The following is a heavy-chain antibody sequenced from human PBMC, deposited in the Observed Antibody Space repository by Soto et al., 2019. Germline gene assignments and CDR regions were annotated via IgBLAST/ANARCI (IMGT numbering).Heavy chain of an antibody. J-gene: IGHJ4*02. Sequence: ASVKVSCKASGYTFTSYDINWVRQATGQGLEWMGWVSPNNGNTAYARQFQDRVTMTRNTSIGTAFMELSSLRSEDTAVYCCARGSYSGYDFDFWGQGTLVTVSS. CDR3: ARGSYSGYDFDF. V-gene: IGHV1-8*01. D-gene: IGHD5-12*01. CDR2: VSPNNGNT. CDR1: GYTFTSYD.